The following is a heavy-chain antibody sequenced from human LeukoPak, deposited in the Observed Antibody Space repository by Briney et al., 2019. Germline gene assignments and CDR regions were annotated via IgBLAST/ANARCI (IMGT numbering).Heavy chain of an antibody. CDR2: IYGDGSFT. D-gene: IGHD3-3*01. Sequence: PGGSLRLSCAASGFTFSNFWMHWVRQAPGKGLVWVALIYGDGSFTRYADSVKGRFTISRDNAKNTVYLQMNSLRAEDTAVYYCAKGEGYDFWSGYYYWYYYYGMDVWGQGTTVTVCS. CDR3: AKGEGYDFWSGYYYWYYYYGMDV. J-gene: IGHJ6*02. CDR1: GFTFSNFW. V-gene: IGHV3-74*01.